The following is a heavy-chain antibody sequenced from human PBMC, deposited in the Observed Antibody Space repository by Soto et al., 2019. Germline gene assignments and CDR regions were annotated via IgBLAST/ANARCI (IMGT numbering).Heavy chain of an antibody. J-gene: IGHJ4*02. CDR2: INHSGST. CDR1: GGSFSGYY. D-gene: IGHD6-13*01. Sequence: QVQLQQWGAGLLKPSETLSLTCAVYGGSFSGYYWSWIRQPPGKGLEWIGEINHSGSTNYNPSLKSRATISVDTSKNQFPLKLSSVTAADMAVYYCARPAIAAAVSAFDYWGQGTLVTVSS. V-gene: IGHV4-34*01. CDR3: ARPAIAAAVSAFDY.